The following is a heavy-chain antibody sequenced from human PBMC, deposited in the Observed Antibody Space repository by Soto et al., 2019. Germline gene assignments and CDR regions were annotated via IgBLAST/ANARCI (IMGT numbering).Heavy chain of an antibody. Sequence: QVQLQESGPGLVKPSQTLSLTCTVSGGSISSGDYYWSWIRQPPGKGLGWIGYIYDSGSTYYNPSLKSRVTIAVDTSKNQFSLKLSSVTAADTAVYYCARARGDAYYFDYWGQGTLVTVSS. D-gene: IGHD3-10*01. J-gene: IGHJ4*02. CDR3: ARARGDAYYFDY. CDR1: GGSISSGDYY. V-gene: IGHV4-30-4*01. CDR2: IYDSGST.